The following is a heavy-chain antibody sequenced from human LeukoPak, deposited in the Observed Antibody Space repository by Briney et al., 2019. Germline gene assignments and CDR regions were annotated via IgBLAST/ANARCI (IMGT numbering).Heavy chain of an antibody. Sequence: GGSLRLSCAASGFTFDDYAMHWVRQAPGKGLEWVSLISGDGGSTYYADSVKGRFTISRDNSKNSLYLQMNSLRTEDTALYYCAKDILPSSAMVIYYYYGMDVWGQGTTVTVSS. CDR3: AKDILPSSAMVIYYYYGMDV. V-gene: IGHV3-43*02. J-gene: IGHJ6*02. CDR2: ISGDGGST. CDR1: GFTFDDYA. D-gene: IGHD5-18*01.